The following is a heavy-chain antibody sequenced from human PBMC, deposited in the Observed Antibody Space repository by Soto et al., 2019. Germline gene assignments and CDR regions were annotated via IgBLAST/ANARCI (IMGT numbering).Heavy chain of an antibody. CDR1: GLTFITHA. CDR3: ARLRYGSGSYSPFDY. V-gene: IGHV3-30-3*01. D-gene: IGHD3-10*01. Sequence: SMRVCCAASGLTFITHAMHWVRKNPGKGLECVAIVSFDGSNKYYADSVKGRFTISRDNSKNQFSLKLSSVTAADTAVYYCARLRYGSGSYSPFDYWGQGTLVTVSS. CDR2: VSFDGSNK. J-gene: IGHJ4*02.